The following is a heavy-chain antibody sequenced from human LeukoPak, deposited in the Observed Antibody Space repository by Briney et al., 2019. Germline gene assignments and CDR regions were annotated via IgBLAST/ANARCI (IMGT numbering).Heavy chain of an antibody. V-gene: IGHV3-23*01. D-gene: IGHD3-22*01. CDR2: ISGSGGST. CDR1: GFTFSSYA. CDR3: AKAPVGANYYDSSGYFDY. Sequence: GGSLRLSCAASGFTFSSYAMSWVRRAPGKGLEWVSAISGSGGSTYYADSVKGRFTISRDNSKNTLYLQMNSLRAEDTAVYYCAKAPVGANYYDSSGYFDYWGQGTLVTVSS. J-gene: IGHJ4*02.